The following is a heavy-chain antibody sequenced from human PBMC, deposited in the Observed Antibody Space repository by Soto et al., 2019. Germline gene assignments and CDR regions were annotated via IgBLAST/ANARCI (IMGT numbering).Heavy chain of an antibody. CDR2: LNDSGGT. J-gene: IGHJ1*01. CDR3: ARGRGGVQH. D-gene: IGHD3-10*01. CDR1: GGSFSGYY. Sequence: PSETLSLTCAVYGGSFSGYYCSWIRQPPGKGMGWIGELNDSGGTNYNASLKSRVSISVDTSKNQLSLKLSFVTAADTAVYYCARGRGGVQHWGQGTLVTVSS. V-gene: IGHV4-34*01.